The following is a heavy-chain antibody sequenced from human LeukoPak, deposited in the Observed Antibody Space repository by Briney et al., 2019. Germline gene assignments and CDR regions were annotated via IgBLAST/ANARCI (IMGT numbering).Heavy chain of an antibody. CDR3: AGLGSSGHIDY. Sequence: SETLSLTCTVSGGSISSSSYYWGWIRQPPGKGLEWIGSIYYSGSTYYNPSLKSRVTISVDTSKNQFSLKLSSVTAADTALYYCAGLGSSGHIDYWGQGTLVTVSS. D-gene: IGHD3-22*01. CDR2: IYYSGST. V-gene: IGHV4-39*07. CDR1: GGSISSSSYY. J-gene: IGHJ4*02.